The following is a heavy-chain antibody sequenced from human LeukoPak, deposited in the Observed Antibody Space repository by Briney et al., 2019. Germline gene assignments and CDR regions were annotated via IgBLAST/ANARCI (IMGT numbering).Heavy chain of an antibody. CDR3: ASLESIVGATW. V-gene: IGHV4-38-2*02. Sequence: SETLSLTCTVSGYSISSGYYWGWIRQPPGKGLEWIGSIYHSGSTYYNPSLKSRVTISVDTSKNQFSLKLSSVTAADTAVYYCASLESIVGATWWGQGTLVTVSS. CDR1: GYSISSGYY. J-gene: IGHJ4*02. D-gene: IGHD1-26*01. CDR2: IYHSGST.